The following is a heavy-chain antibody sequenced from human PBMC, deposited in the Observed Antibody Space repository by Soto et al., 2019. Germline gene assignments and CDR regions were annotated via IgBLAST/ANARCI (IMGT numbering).Heavy chain of an antibody. J-gene: IGHJ5*02. CDR1: GGSISSSSYY. Sequence: PSETLSLTCTVSGGSISSSSYYWGWIRQPPGKGLEWIGSIYYSGSTYYNPSLKSRVTISVDTSKNRFSLKLSSVTAADTAVYYCASSRQLLSALGEYNWFDPWGQGTLVTVSS. CDR2: IYYSGST. D-gene: IGHD2-2*01. V-gene: IGHV4-39*01. CDR3: ASSRQLLSALGEYNWFDP.